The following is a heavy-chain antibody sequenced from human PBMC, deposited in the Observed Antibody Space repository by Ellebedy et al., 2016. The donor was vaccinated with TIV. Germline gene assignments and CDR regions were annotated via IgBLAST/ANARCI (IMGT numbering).Heavy chain of an antibody. CDR3: NTGGSGYYRFSRF. V-gene: IGHV3-15*01. D-gene: IGHD3-22*01. CDR1: GFTFSNAW. J-gene: IGHJ4*02. CDR2: IKSKTDGGTT. Sequence: GESLKISCAASGFTFSNAWMSWVRQAPGKGLEWVGRIKSKTDGGTTDYAAPVKGRFTISRDDSQNTLYLQMNSLKTEDTAVYYCNTGGSGYYRFSRFWGQGTLVTVSS.